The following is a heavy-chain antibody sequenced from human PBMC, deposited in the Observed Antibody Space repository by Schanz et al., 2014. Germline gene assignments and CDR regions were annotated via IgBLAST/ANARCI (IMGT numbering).Heavy chain of an antibody. D-gene: IGHD1-26*01. CDR1: GFTFNDYW. V-gene: IGHV3-74*01. Sequence: EVQLVESGGGLVQPGGSLRLSCAASGFTFNDYWMHWVRQAPGKGLVWVSRINSDGRSTNYADSVKGRFSISRDNARNTLHLQMDSLRDEDTAVYYCAKVGPYSGSLGAFDIWGQGTMVTVSS. CDR3: AKVGPYSGSLGAFDI. J-gene: IGHJ3*02. CDR2: INSDGRST.